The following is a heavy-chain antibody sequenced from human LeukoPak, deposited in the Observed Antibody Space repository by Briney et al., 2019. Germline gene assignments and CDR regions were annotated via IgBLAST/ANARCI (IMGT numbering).Heavy chain of an antibody. Sequence: GGSLRLSCAGSGFTFSQDWMSWVRQVPGKGLEWLGLIKNKIDGGTTDYAVTVKGRFTISRDDSKNTLYLQMYSLKTGDTAVYYCSEYNPYDALDYWGQGTLVTVSS. J-gene: IGHJ4*02. CDR3: SEYNPYDALDY. D-gene: IGHD1-1*01. V-gene: IGHV3-15*01. CDR1: GFTFSQDW. CDR2: IKNKIDGGTT.